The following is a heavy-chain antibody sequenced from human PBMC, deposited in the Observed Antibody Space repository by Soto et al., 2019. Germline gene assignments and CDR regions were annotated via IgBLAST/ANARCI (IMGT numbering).Heavy chain of an antibody. Sequence: PSETLSLTCTVSGGSISSYYWSWIRQPPGKGLEWIGYIYYSGSTNYNPSLKSRVTISVDTSKNQFSLKLSSVTAADTAVYYCATSSGLLGFGEPYYYYYMDVWGKGPTVTVPS. D-gene: IGHD3-10*01. V-gene: IGHV4-59*08. CDR2: IYYSGST. CDR3: ATSSGLLGFGEPYYYYYMDV. J-gene: IGHJ6*03. CDR1: GGSISSYY.